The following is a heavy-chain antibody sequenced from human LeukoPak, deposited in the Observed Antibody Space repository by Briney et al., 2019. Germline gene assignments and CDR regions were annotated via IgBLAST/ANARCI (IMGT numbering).Heavy chain of an antibody. CDR2: IYPGDSDT. Sequence: GESLKISCKGSGDSFTSYWIGWVRQMPGKGREWMGIIYPGDSDTRYSPSFQGQVTISADKSISTAYLQWSSLKTSDTAMYYCARHLGYCSSTSCPGYYYGMDVWGQGTTVTVSS. V-gene: IGHV5-51*01. CDR1: GDSFTSYW. J-gene: IGHJ6*02. D-gene: IGHD2-2*01. CDR3: ARHLGYCSSTSCPGYYYGMDV.